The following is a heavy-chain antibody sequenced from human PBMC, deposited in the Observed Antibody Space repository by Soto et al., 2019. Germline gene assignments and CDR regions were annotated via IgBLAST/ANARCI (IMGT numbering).Heavy chain of an antibody. CDR2: ISPYNDNT. V-gene: IGHV1-18*04. J-gene: IGHJ4*02. CDR3: ARDLGSDLSAPGAVFDY. Sequence: ASVKVSCKASGYFFTSYGISWVRQAPGQGLEWMGWISPYNDNTKYAQNFQGRVTMTTDTSTHTAYTELRRLRSDDPAVYYCARDLGSDLSAPGAVFDYWGQGTQVTVSS. D-gene: IGHD1-26*01. CDR1: GYFFTSYG.